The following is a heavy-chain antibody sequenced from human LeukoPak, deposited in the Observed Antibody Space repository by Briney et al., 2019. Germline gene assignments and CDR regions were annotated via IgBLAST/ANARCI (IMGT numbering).Heavy chain of an antibody. CDR3: AKVGDPGIAAAGGLDY. D-gene: IGHD6-13*01. V-gene: IGHV3-9*01. J-gene: IGHJ4*02. Sequence: GGSLRLSCAASGFTFDDYAMHWVRQAPGKGLEWVSGISWNSGSIGYADSVKGRFTISRDNAKNFLCLQMNSLRAEDTALHYCAKVGDPGIAAAGGLDYWGQGTLVTVSS. CDR1: GFTFDDYA. CDR2: ISWNSGSI.